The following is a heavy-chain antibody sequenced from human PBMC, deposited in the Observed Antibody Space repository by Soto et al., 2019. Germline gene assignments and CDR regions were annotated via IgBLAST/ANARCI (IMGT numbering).Heavy chain of an antibody. CDR3: ARAISGYVT. CDR2: INAGNGNT. D-gene: IGHD5-12*01. J-gene: IGHJ4*02. CDR1: GITFSTYA. V-gene: IGHV1-3*01. Sequence: QVQLVQSGAEVKKPGASVKVSCKASGITFSTYAIHWVRQAPGQGLEWMGWINAGNGNTRYSQKFQGRVTLTRDTSASTTYMELSSLRSEDTAIYYCARAISGYVTWGQGTLVTVSS.